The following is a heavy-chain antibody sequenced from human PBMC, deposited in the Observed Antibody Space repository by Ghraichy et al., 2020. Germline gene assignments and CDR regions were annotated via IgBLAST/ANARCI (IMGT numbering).Heavy chain of an antibody. D-gene: IGHD3-3*01. V-gene: IGHV3-73*01. CDR3: TSGAFGVVIFDY. CDR1: GFTFSGSA. Sequence: GESLNISCAASGFTFSGSAMHWVRQASGKGLEWVGRIRSKANSYATAYAASVKGRFTTSRDDSKNTAYLQMNSLKTEDTAVYYCTSGAFGVVIFDYWGQGTLVTVSS. J-gene: IGHJ4*02. CDR2: IRSKANSYAT.